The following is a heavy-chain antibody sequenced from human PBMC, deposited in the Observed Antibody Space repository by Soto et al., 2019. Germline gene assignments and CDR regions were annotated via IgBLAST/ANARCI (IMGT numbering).Heavy chain of an antibody. D-gene: IGHD4-17*01. CDR2: INAGNGNT. V-gene: IGHV1-3*01. CDR1: GYTFTSYA. J-gene: IGHJ4*02. Sequence: GASVKVSCKAFGYTFTSYAIHWVRQAPGQRLEWMGWINAGNGNTKYSQKFQGRVTITRDTSASTAYMELTSLRSDDTAVYYCARDVPTVTTGGPDYWGQGTLVTVSS. CDR3: ARDVPTVTTGGPDY.